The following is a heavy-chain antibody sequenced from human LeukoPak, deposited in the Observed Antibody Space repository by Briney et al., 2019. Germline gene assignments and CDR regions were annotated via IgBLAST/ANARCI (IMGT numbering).Heavy chain of an antibody. CDR2: ISGSGGST. V-gene: IGHV3-23*01. CDR1: GFTFSSYA. CDR3: AKDRSCTNNICHGDFDY. Sequence: QSGGSLRLSCAASGFTFSSYAMSWVRQAPGKGLEWVSDISGSGGSTYYADSVKGRFTISRDNSKNTPYLQMNSLRAEDTAVYYCAKDRSCTNNICHGDFDYWGKGTLVTVSS. J-gene: IGHJ4*02. D-gene: IGHD2-8*01.